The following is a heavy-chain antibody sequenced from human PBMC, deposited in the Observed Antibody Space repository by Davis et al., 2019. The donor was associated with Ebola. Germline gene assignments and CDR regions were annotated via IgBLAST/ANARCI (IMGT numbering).Heavy chain of an antibody. CDR2: ISWNSGSI. Sequence: SLKISCAASGFTFSSYGMHWVRQAPGKGLEWVSGISWNSGSIGYADSVKGRFTISRDNAKNSLYLQMNSLRAEDTALYYCAKGLGSYYYDSSASYYFDYWGQGTLVTVSS. V-gene: IGHV3-9*01. J-gene: IGHJ4*02. CDR1: GFTFSSYG. CDR3: AKGLGSYYYDSSASYYFDY. D-gene: IGHD3-22*01.